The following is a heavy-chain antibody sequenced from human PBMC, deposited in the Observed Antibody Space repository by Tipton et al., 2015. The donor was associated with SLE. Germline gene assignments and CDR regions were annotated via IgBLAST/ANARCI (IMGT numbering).Heavy chain of an antibody. CDR1: GGSMNNGRYY. CDR3: AGRGSWWHFDL. V-gene: IGHV4-39*07. D-gene: IGHD1-26*01. J-gene: IGHJ2*01. Sequence: TLSLTCSVSGGSMNNGRYYWGWIRQPPGKGLEWIGTGPYCGATYKHSSLKNRITISVDTSKNQFSLKLSSVTAADTAVYYWAGRGSWWHFDLCGRGTLVTVSS. CDR2: GPYCGAT.